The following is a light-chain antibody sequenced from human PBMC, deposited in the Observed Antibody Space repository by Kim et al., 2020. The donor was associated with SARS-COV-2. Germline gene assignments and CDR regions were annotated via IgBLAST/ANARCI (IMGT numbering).Light chain of an antibody. CDR2: DVS. J-gene: IGLJ1*01. Sequence: GRSLTSSCTGTSSDVGGYNYGSRYQQHPGKAPTLMIYDVSNGPSGVSTRFSGSKSGNTASLTISGLQAEDEADYYCSSYTSSSTYVFGTGTKVTVL. CDR3: SSYTSSSTYV. CDR1: SSDVGGYNY. V-gene: IGLV2-14*03.